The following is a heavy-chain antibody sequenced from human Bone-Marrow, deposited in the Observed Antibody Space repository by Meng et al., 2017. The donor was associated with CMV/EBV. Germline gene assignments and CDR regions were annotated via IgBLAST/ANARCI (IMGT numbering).Heavy chain of an antibody. V-gene: IGHV1-24*01. Sequence: QDQVVPYVAGGKKPAASGKVSCKVSGYTLTKLSMLGVRQAPGKWLEWVGGFDPEDGEAIYAQEYQGRVTITEDTSTDTAYMELSILKSEDTAVYYCATNLGIQPWFGSSYWGQGTLVTVSS. CDR1: GYTLTKLS. CDR2: FDPEDGEA. D-gene: IGHD5-18*01. CDR3: ATNLGIQPWFGSSY. J-gene: IGHJ4*02.